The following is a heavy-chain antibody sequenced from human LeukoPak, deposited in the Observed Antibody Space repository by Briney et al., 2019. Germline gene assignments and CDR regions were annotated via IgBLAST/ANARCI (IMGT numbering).Heavy chain of an antibody. D-gene: IGHD4-17*01. Sequence: ASVKVSCKASGYTFTGYYMHWVRQAPGQGLEWMGWINPNSGGTNYAQKFQGRVTMTRDTSISTAYMELSRLRSDDTAVYYCARLGGVTTGRGFGPWGQGILVTVSS. CDR3: ARLGGVTTGRGFGP. CDR2: INPNSGGT. J-gene: IGHJ5*02. CDR1: GYTFTGYY. V-gene: IGHV1-2*02.